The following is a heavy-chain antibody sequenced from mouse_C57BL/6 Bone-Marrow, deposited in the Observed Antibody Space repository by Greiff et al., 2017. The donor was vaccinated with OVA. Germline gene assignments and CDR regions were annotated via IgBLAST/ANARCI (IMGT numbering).Heavy chain of an antibody. CDR3: ARRGIYYDYDGVDY. CDR1: GYTFTSYW. D-gene: IGHD2-4*01. J-gene: IGHJ2*01. CDR2: IDPSDSYT. Sequence: VQLKQPGAELVMPGASVKLSCKASGYTFTSYWMHWVKQRPGQGLEWIGEIDPSDSYTNYNQKFKGKSTLTVDKSSSTAYMQLSSLTSEDSAVYYCARRGIYYDYDGVDYWGQGTTLTVSS. V-gene: IGHV1-69*01.